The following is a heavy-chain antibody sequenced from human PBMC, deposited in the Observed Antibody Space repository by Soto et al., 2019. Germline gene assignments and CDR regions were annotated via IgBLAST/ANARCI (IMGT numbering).Heavy chain of an antibody. Sequence: EVQLVESGGGLVQPGGSLRLSCAASGFTFNSYWMHWVHQAPGKGLVWVSRIDSDGSSTSYADSVKGRFTISRDNAKNTLYLQMNSLGADDTAVYYCVKGGTYFDYWGQGTLVTVSS. J-gene: IGHJ4*02. CDR1: GFTFNSYW. CDR2: IDSDGSST. V-gene: IGHV3-74*01. CDR3: VKGGTYFDY. D-gene: IGHD1-1*01.